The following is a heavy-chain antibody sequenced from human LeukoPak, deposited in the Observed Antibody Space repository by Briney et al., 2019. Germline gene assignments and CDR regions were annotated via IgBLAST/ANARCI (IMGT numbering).Heavy chain of an antibody. Sequence: GRSLRLSCAASGFTFSSYAMHWVRQAPGKGLEWVAVISYDGSNKYYADSVKGRFTISRDNSKNTLYLQMNSLRAEDTAVYYCVRDAYSGSYLDYWGQGTLVTVSS. J-gene: IGHJ4*02. CDR1: GFTFSSYA. CDR2: ISYDGSNK. CDR3: VRDAYSGSYLDY. D-gene: IGHD1-26*01. V-gene: IGHV3-30-3*01.